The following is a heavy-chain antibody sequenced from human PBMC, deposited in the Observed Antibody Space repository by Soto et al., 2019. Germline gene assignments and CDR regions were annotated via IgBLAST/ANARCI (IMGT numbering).Heavy chain of an antibody. V-gene: IGHV6-1*01. J-gene: IGHJ4*02. Sequence: QVQLQQSGPGLVKPSQTLSLTCVISGDSVSSTSAAWNWLRQSPSRGLEWLGRTYYRSKWYNEYAVSVKSRITINPDTSKNQFSLQLDSVTPEDTAVYYGARDPGRTAAGFDYWGQGALVTVSS. D-gene: IGHD6-13*01. CDR3: ARDPGRTAAGFDY. CDR2: TYYRSKWYN. CDR1: GDSVSSTSAA.